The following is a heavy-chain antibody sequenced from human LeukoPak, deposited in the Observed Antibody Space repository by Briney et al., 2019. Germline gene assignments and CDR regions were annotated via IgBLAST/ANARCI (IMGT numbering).Heavy chain of an antibody. J-gene: IGHJ4*02. D-gene: IGHD5-18*01. CDR1: GFTFSSYA. V-gene: IGHV3-64D*06. CDR3: VKTRYSYGYLHFDY. CDR2: ISSNGGST. Sequence: GGSLRLSCAASGFTFSSYAMHWVRQAPGKGLEYVSAISSNGGSTYYADSVKGRFTISRDNSKNTLYLQVSSLRAEDTAVYYCVKTRYSYGYLHFDYWGQGTLVTVSS.